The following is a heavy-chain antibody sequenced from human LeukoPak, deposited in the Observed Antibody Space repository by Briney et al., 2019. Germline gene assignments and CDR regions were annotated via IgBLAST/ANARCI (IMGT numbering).Heavy chain of an antibody. Sequence: GASVKVSCKASGYTFTSYGISGVRQAPGQGLEWMGWISAYNGNTNYAQKLQGRVTMTTDTSTSTAYMELRSLRSDDTAVYYCARTLNYYGSGSYLGAYWGQGTLVTVSS. CDR3: ARTLNYYGSGSYLGAY. D-gene: IGHD3-10*01. J-gene: IGHJ4*02. CDR2: ISAYNGNT. V-gene: IGHV1-18*01. CDR1: GYTFTSYG.